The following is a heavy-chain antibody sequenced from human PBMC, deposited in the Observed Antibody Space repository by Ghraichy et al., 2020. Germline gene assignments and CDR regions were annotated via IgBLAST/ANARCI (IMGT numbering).Heavy chain of an antibody. D-gene: IGHD3-3*01. J-gene: IGHJ4*02. CDR1: GYSISSGYY. Sequence: SETLSLTCAVSGYSISSGYYWGWIRQPPGKGLEWIGSIYHTGSTYYNPSLKSRVTISVDTSKNQITLKLRSVTAADTAVYYCARGGYYDFWSGYQFDYWGQGTLATVSS. CDR2: IYHTGST. CDR3: ARGGYYDFWSGYQFDY. V-gene: IGHV4-38-2*01.